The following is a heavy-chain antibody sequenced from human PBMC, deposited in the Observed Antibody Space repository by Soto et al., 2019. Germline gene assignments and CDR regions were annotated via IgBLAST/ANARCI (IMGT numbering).Heavy chain of an antibody. D-gene: IGHD1-26*01. CDR1: GFTFSTCA. J-gene: IGHJ4*02. CDR2: ISGGGAST. CDR3: AKGTNQRPQSGTYFDY. V-gene: IGHV3-23*01. Sequence: GGSLRLSCAASGFTFSTCAVGWVRQAPGKGLEWVSVISGGGASTYYADSVKGRFTISRDNSRSTLYLQMNSLKAEDTAVYYCAKGTNQRPQSGTYFDYWGRGTLVTVSS.